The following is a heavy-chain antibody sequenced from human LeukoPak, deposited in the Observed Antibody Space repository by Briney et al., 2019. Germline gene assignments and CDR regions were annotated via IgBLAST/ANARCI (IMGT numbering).Heavy chain of an antibody. V-gene: IGHV3-49*03. J-gene: IGHJ4*02. Sequence: PGRSLRLSCTTSGFTFGDYAMNWFRQDPGKGLEWVGFIRSKAYGGTTEYAASVKGRFTISRDDSKSIAYLQMNSLKTDDTAVYYCTKGTGDYWGQGTLVTVSS. CDR3: TKGTGDY. CDR1: GFTFGDYA. CDR2: IRSKAYGGTT.